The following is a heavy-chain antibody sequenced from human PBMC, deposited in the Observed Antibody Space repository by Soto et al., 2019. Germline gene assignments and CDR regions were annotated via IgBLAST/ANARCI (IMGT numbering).Heavy chain of an antibody. CDR2: ISNDGSNQ. Sequence: GGSLRLSCFVSGFPFSSFGMHWVRQAPGKGLEWVSSISNDGSNQHYADSVKGRFTIPRDNSKNTVYLQLNSLRGEDTAVYYCSRSRPTGRRDYYYYGMDVWGQGTPVTVSS. CDR1: GFPFSSFG. J-gene: IGHJ6*02. CDR3: SRSRPTGRRDYYYYGMDV. V-gene: IGHV3-30*03. D-gene: IGHD1-1*01.